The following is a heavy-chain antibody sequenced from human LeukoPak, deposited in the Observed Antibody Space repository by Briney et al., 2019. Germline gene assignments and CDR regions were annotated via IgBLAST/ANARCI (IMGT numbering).Heavy chain of an antibody. J-gene: IGHJ4*02. V-gene: IGHV3-23*01. D-gene: IGHD5-24*01. CDR1: GFTFSSYA. CDR3: AKDLWGDGSYYFDY. CDR2: NSGSGGST. Sequence: PGGSLRLSCAASGFTFSSYAMSWVRQAPGKGLEWVSSNSGSGGSTYYADSVRGRFTISRDNSKNTLYLEMNSLRAEDTAVYYCAKDLWGDGSYYFDYWGRGTLVTVSS.